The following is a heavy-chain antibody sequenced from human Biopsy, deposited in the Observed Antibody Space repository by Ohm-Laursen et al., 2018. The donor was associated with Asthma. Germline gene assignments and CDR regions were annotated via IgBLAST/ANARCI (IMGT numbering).Heavy chain of an antibody. CDR1: GGTFNTYV. CDR3: ARKAGSCISRTCYSLDF. D-gene: IGHD2-2*01. CDR2: INSGFGTT. J-gene: IGHJ4*02. Sequence: GASVKVSCKSLGGTFNTYVIGWVRQAPGQGVEWVGGINSGFGTTTYPQKFQDRVTITADDSTSTVYMELSSLRSEDTAVYYCARKAGSCISRTCYSLDFWGQGTLVTVSS. V-gene: IGHV1-69*13.